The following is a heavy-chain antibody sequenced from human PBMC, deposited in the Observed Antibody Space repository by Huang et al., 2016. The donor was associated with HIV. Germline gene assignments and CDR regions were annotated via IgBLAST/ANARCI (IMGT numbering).Heavy chain of an antibody. J-gene: IGHJ4*02. V-gene: IGHV4-34*01. Sequence: QVQLQQWGAGLLKPSETLSLTCAVYGGSFSGYYWSGIRQPPGKGLEWFGEINHGGSTNYNPSLKSRVTISVDTSKNQFSLKLNSVTAADTAVYYCARGSVFAETYWGQGTLVTVSS. CDR2: INHGGST. D-gene: IGHD1-20*01. CDR3: ARGSVFAETY. CDR1: GGSFSGYY.